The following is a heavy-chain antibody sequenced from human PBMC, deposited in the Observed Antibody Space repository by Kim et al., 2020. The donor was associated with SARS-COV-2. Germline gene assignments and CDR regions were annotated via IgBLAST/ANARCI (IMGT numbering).Heavy chain of an antibody. Sequence: SETLSLTCTVSSDSVSYYYWSWIRQPPGKGLEWIGYISYSGSTKYNPSLKSRVSISTDTSKNQFSLKLTSVTAADKAVYFCARTAELSAVEAFDLWGQG. D-gene: IGHD3-10*01. J-gene: IGHJ3*01. CDR3: ARTAELSAVEAFDL. CDR1: SDSVSYYY. V-gene: IGHV4-59*02. CDR2: ISYSGST.